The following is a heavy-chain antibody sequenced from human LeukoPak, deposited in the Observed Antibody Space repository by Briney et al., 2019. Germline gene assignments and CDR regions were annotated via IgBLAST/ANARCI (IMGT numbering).Heavy chain of an antibody. Sequence: GGSLRLSCAASGFTFSSYAMSWVRQAPGKGLEWVSAISGSGGSTYYAVSVKGRFTISRDNAKNSLSLQMNSLRAEDTAVYYCARDRGPNPGYAVDFWGQGTLVTVSS. J-gene: IGHJ4*02. V-gene: IGHV3-23*01. CDR2: ISGSGGST. CDR1: GFTFSSYA. CDR3: ARDRGPNPGYAVDF. D-gene: IGHD3-10*01.